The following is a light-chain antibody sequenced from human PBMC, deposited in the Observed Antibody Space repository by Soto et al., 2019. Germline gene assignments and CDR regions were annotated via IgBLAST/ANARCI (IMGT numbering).Light chain of an antibody. CDR1: QSVSRSY. J-gene: IGKJ1*01. CDR3: QQYDSSPLT. Sequence: EVVLTQSPGTLSLSPGERATLSCRASQSVSRSYLAWYRQKPGQAPRLLIYGASSRATGIPDRFSGSGSGKDFTLSISRLEPEDFAVYYCQQYDSSPLTFGQGTKVEIK. V-gene: IGKV3-20*01. CDR2: GAS.